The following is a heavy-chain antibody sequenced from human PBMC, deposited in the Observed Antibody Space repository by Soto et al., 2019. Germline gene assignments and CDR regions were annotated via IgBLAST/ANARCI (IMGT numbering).Heavy chain of an antibody. CDR3: ARGLPNYFGSPWFEP. CDR2: IHHTGGT. Sequence: QLQLQEAGSGLVKPSQTLSLTCGVSGGSITSGGYSWNWIRQPPGKGLEWIGYIHHTGGTFYNPSLESRVTISRDTSKNQFSLKMTSVTAADTAVYYCARGLPNYFGSPWFEPWGQGTLVTVSS. J-gene: IGHJ5*02. D-gene: IGHD3-10*01. CDR1: GGSITSGGYS. V-gene: IGHV4-30-2*01.